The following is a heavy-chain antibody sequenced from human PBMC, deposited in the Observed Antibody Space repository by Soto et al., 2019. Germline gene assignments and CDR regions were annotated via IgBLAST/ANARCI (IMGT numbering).Heavy chain of an antibody. V-gene: IGHV4-59*01. CDR2: IYYSGST. Sequence: PSETLSLTCTVSGGSISSYYWSWILQPPGKGLEWIGYIYYSGSTNYNPSLKSRVTISVDTSKNQFSLKLSSVTAADTAVYYCARVREAYYDFWSGYYQRPYYYSYMDVWGKGTTVTVSS. CDR3: ARVREAYYDFWSGYYQRPYYYSYMDV. J-gene: IGHJ6*03. D-gene: IGHD3-3*01. CDR1: GGSISSYY.